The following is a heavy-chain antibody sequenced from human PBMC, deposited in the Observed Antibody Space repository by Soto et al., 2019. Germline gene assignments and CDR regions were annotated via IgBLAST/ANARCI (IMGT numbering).Heavy chain of an antibody. J-gene: IGHJ4*02. Sequence: ASVKLSFRASGYTFTSDGISWLRHAPRQGLEWMGWISAYNGNTNYAQKLQGRGTMTTDTSTSTAYLELRSLSSDDTPAYYCATDADFWSGYFPANFDYCAQGTLVPVYS. CDR3: ATDADFWSGYFPANFDY. V-gene: IGHV1-18*04. D-gene: IGHD3-3*01. CDR2: ISAYNGNT. CDR1: GYTFTSDG.